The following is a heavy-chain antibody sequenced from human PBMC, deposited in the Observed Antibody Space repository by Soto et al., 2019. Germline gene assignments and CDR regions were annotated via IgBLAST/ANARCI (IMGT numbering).Heavy chain of an antibody. CDR2: IYYSGST. CDR3: ARDAGSSYNAYYYYGMDV. CDR1: GGSISSGDYY. J-gene: IGHJ6*02. V-gene: IGHV4-30-4*01. Sequence: SETLSLTCTVSGGSISSGDYYWSWIRQPPGKGLEWIGYIYYSGSTYYNPSLKSRVTISVDTSKNQFSLKLSSVTAADTAVYYCARDAGSSYNAYYYYGMDVWGQGTTVTVSS. D-gene: IGHD6-13*01.